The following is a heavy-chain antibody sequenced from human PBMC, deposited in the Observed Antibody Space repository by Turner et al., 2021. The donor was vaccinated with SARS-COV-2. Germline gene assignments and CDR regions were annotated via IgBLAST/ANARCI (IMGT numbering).Heavy chain of an antibody. V-gene: IGHV4-39*02. J-gene: IGHJ4*02. Sequence: QLQLQESGPRLVKPSETLSLTCTVTGDSIAGSAYYWCWIRQSPAKGLEWSGTVDSGGTTYYKPSLKRRITLSVDTSTNHVYLNLYSVTAADTAVYYCVRRSLVYGDYAEYWGQGALVTVSS. D-gene: IGHD4-17*01. CDR2: VDSGGTT. CDR3: VRRSLVYGDYAEY. CDR1: GDSIAGSAYY.